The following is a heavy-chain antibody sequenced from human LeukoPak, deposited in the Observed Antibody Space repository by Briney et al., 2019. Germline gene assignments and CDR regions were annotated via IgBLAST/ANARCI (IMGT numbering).Heavy chain of an antibody. D-gene: IGHD2-15*01. CDR1: GFTFSSYA. CDR3: ARDRDGGAFDH. V-gene: IGHV3-48*02. J-gene: IGHJ4*02. CDR2: ISSGSSTI. Sequence: GGSLRLSCAASGFTFSSYAINWVRQAPGKGLEWLSFISSGSSTIYYADSVKGRFTISRDNAENSLYLQMNSLGHEDTALYYCARDRDGGAFDHWGQGTPVTVSS.